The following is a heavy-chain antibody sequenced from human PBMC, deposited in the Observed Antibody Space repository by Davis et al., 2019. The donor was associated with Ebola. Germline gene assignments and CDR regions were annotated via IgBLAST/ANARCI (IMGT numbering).Heavy chain of an antibody. V-gene: IGHV3-23*01. J-gene: IGHJ6*02. D-gene: IGHD3-10*01. Sequence: PGGSLRLSCAASGFTFSSYVMSWVRQAPGKGLEWVSGISGSGDKTYYADSVKGRFTISRDNSKNTLYLQMNSLRAEDTALYYCAKDYDVSGSNFYYYGMDVWGQGTTVTVSS. CDR2: ISGSGDKT. CDR3: AKDYDVSGSNFYYYGMDV. CDR1: GFTFSSYV.